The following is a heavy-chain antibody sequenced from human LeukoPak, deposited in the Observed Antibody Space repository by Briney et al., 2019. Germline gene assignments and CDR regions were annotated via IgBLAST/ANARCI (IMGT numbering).Heavy chain of an antibody. V-gene: IGHV4-59*01. D-gene: IGHD4-17*01. CDR1: GSSISSYY. CDR2: IYYSGST. CDR3: ASGAVTTYAFDI. Sequence: SETLSLTCTVSGSSISSYYWSWIRQPPGKGLEWIGYIYYSGSTNYNPSLKGRVTISVDTSKNQFSLKLSSVTAADTAVYYCASGAVTTYAFDIWGQGTMVTVSS. J-gene: IGHJ3*02.